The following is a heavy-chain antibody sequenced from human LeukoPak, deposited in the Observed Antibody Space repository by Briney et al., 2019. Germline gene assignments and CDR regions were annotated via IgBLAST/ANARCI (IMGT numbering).Heavy chain of an antibody. CDR3: ARAQRPLQAY. CDR2: IYYSGST. CDR1: GGSVSSDSYF. Sequence: PSETLSLTCTVSGGSVSSDSYFWTWIRQPPGKGLEWIGYIYYSGSTNYNPSLKSRVTRSLDTSKSQISLKLSSVTDADTAVYYCARAQRPLQAYGGKETLVTVSP. V-gene: IGHV4-61*01. J-gene: IGHJ4*02.